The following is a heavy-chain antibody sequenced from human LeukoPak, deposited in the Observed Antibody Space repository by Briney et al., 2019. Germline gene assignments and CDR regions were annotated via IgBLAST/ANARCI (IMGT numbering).Heavy chain of an antibody. CDR1: GGSISSSNW. Sequence: SETLSLTCAVSGGSISSSNWWSWVRQPPGKGLEWIGEIYHSGSTNYNPSLKSRVTISVDTSKNQFSLKLSSVTAADTAVYYCARDSGSYGLNYWGQGTLVTVSS. D-gene: IGHD5-18*01. J-gene: IGHJ4*02. CDR3: ARDSGSYGLNY. CDR2: IYHSGST. V-gene: IGHV4-4*02.